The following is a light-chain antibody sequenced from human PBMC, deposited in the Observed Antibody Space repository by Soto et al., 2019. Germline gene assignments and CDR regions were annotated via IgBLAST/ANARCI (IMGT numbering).Light chain of an antibody. Sequence: EIAMSQSPANLSVSPGERATLSCRASQSISNLLAWYQQKPGQAPRLLMYGASTRATGFPDRFSGSGSGTEFTLTISSLQSEDFAVYYCQQYNNWPQTFGQGTKVDIK. V-gene: IGKV3-15*01. J-gene: IGKJ1*01. CDR2: GAS. CDR1: QSISNL. CDR3: QQYNNWPQT.